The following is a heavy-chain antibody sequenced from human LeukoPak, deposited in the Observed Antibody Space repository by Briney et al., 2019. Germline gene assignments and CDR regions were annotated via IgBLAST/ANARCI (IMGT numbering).Heavy chain of an antibody. D-gene: IGHD3-22*01. CDR2: IIPIFGTA. Sequence: ASVKVSCKASGGTFSSYAISWVRQAPGQGLEWMGGIIPIFGTANYAQKFQGRVTITADESTSTAYMELSSLRSEDTAVYYCARAPPYYDSSGYFDYWGQGTLVTVSS. J-gene: IGHJ4*02. CDR1: GGTFSSYA. V-gene: IGHV1-69*13. CDR3: ARAPPYYDSSGYFDY.